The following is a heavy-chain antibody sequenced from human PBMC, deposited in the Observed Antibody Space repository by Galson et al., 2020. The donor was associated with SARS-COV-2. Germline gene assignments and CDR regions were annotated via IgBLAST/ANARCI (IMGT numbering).Heavy chain of an antibody. CDR3: ARSYSGYDYDDAVDS. D-gene: IGHD5-12*01. J-gene: IGHJ3*02. CDR2: IYYSGST. CDR1: GGSISSSSYY. V-gene: IGHV4-39*01. Sequence: SQTLSLTCTVSGGSISSSSYYWGWIRQPPGKGLEWIGSIYYSGSTYYNPSLKSRVTISVDTSKNQFSLKLSSVTAADTAVYYCARSYSGYDYDDAVDSWGQWTMVTVSS.